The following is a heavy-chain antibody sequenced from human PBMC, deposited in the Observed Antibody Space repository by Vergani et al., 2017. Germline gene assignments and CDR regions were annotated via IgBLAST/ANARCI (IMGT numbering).Heavy chain of an antibody. CDR2: ISSSSSTI. CDR1: GFTFSSYS. J-gene: IGHJ6*02. V-gene: IGHV3-48*01. D-gene: IGHD2-15*01. CDR3: AGHTSVVADYDYYYFMDV. Sequence: EVQLVESGGGLVQPGGSLRLSCAASGFTFSSYSMNWVRPAPGKGMEWVSYISSSSSTIYYADSGKGRFTISRDNAKNSRYLQMNSLRAEDTAVYYCAGHTSVVADYDYYYFMDVWGQGSTVTVSS.